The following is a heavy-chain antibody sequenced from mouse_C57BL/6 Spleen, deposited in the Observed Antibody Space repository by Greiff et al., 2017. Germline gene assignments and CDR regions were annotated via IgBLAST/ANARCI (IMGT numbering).Heavy chain of an antibody. Sequence: VQLQQSGAELVRPGASVTLSCKASGYTFTDYEMHWVKQTPVHGLEWIGAIDPETGGTAYNQKFKGKAILTADESSSTAYMELRSLTSEDSAVYYCTRWEFWGQGTLVTVSA. CDR2: IDPETGGT. J-gene: IGHJ3*01. CDR3: TRWEF. V-gene: IGHV1-15*01. D-gene: IGHD4-1*01. CDR1: GYTFTDYE.